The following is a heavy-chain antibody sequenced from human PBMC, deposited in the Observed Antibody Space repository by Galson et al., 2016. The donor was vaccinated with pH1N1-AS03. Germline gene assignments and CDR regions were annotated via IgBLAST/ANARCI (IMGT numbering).Heavy chain of an antibody. CDR1: ADSVSSNSVA. Sequence: CAISADSVSSNSVAWNWIRQSPSRGLEWLGRTYYRSKWFNEYPVSVKSRITINSDTSKNHFSLQLNSVTPADTALYFCARQIKGGMDVWGQGTTVTVSS. D-gene: IGHD5-24*01. V-gene: IGHV6-1*01. J-gene: IGHJ6*02. CDR3: ARQIKGGMDV. CDR2: TYYRSKWFN.